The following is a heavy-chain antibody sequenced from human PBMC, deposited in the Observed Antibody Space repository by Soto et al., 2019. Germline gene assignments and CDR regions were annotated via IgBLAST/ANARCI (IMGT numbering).Heavy chain of an antibody. J-gene: IGHJ4*02. CDR2: IIPFFGTP. CDR3: ARDRYSSSWRYYYFDY. Sequence: SVKVSCKAFGGTFSKYAISWVRQAPGQGLEWMGGIIPFFGTPIYAQKFQGRVTITADKSTSTAYMELSSLRSEDTAVYYCARDRYSSSWRYYYFDYWGQGTLVTVSS. V-gene: IGHV1-69*06. CDR1: GGTFSKYA. D-gene: IGHD6-13*01.